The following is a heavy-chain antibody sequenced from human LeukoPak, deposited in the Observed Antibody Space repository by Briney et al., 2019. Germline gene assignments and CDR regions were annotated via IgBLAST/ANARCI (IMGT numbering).Heavy chain of an antibody. J-gene: IGHJ4*02. V-gene: IGHV3-21*04. D-gene: IGHD5-24*01. CDR1: GFTFSRYT. CDR3: AKSGYNRFDY. CDR2: ITSSSIYI. Sequence: GGSLRLSCAASGFTFSRYTMNWVRQAPGKGLEWVSSITSSSIYIYYADSVKGRFTISRDNSKNTLYLQMNSLRAEDTAVYYCAKSGYNRFDYWGQGTLVTVSS.